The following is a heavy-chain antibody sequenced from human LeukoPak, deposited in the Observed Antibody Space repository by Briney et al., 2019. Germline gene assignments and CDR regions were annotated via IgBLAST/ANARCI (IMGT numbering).Heavy chain of an antibody. CDR2: IKEDGSKK. D-gene: IGHD2-2*01. CDR1: GFTFSDYL. CDR3: ARAGYAAAFDI. V-gene: IGHV3-7*01. J-gene: IGHJ3*02. Sequence: PGGALRLSCVASGFTFSDYLMSWVGQAPGKGLEGMANIKEDGSKKDYGDSLRGRITISRDNSKNSLSLQMNSLRAEDTAVYYCARAGYAAAFDIWGQGTMVTVSS.